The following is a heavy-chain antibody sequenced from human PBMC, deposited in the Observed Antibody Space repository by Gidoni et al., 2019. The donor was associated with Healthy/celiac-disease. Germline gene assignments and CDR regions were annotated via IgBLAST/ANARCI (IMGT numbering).Heavy chain of an antibody. Sequence: QVQLQQWGAGLLKPSETLSLTCAVYGGSFSGYYWSWIRQPPGKGLEWIGEINHRGRHNYNPSLKSRVTISGDTSKNQFSLKLSSVTAADTAVYDCARADRQQLVSSGKGGSGTRTEDYWGQGTLVTVSA. J-gene: IGHJ4*02. CDR1: GGSFSGYY. CDR2: INHRGRH. D-gene: IGHD6-13*01. V-gene: IGHV4-34*01. CDR3: ARADRQQLVSSGKGGSGTRTEDY.